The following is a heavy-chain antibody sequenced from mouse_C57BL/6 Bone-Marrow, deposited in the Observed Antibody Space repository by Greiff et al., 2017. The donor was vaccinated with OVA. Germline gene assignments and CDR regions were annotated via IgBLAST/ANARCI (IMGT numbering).Heavy chain of an antibody. CDR2: IDPETGGT. D-gene: IGHD2-3*01. J-gene: IGHJ3*01. Sequence: VQLQPSGAELVRPGASVTLSCKASGYTFTDYEMHWVKQTPVHGLEWIGAIDPETGGTAYNQKFKGKAILTADKSSSTAYMELRSLTSEDSAVYYCTGGLLRAYWGQGTLVTVSA. CDR3: TGGLLRAY. CDR1: GYTFTDYE. V-gene: IGHV1-15*01.